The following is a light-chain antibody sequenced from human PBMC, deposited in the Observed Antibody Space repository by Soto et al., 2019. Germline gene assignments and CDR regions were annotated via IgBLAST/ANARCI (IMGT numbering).Light chain of an antibody. J-gene: IGKJ1*01. CDR1: QGISSY. CDR2: AAS. Sequence: DIQLTQSPSFLSASVVDRVTITCRASQGISSYLAWYQQKPGKAPKLLIYAASTLQSGVPSRFSGSGSGTEFTLAISSLQPEDFATYYCQQLNSYPPWTFGQGTKVDIK. V-gene: IGKV1-9*01. CDR3: QQLNSYPPWT.